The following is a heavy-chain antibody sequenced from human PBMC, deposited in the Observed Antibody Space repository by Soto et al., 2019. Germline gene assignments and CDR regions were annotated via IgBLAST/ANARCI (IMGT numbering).Heavy chain of an antibody. D-gene: IGHD6-19*01. Sequence: QVQLQESGPGLVKPAGTLSLTCDVSAGSITTTTWWSWVRQPPGGGLEWIGEIHQSGTTNYNPSLKRRVTISVDKSKSQFSLALTSVSAADTAVYYCARQGGWYADYWGQGTLITVSS. CDR3: ARQGGWYADY. CDR1: AGSITTTTW. V-gene: IGHV4-4*02. J-gene: IGHJ4*02. CDR2: IHQSGTT.